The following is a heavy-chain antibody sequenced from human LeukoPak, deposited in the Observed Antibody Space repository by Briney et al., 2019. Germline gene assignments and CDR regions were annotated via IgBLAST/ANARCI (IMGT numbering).Heavy chain of an antibody. D-gene: IGHD2-15*01. CDR1: GGSISSGSYY. V-gene: IGHV4-61*02. CDR2: IYTSGST. J-gene: IGHJ5*02. CDR3: ARDWGYCSGGSCYFWFDP. Sequence: SQTLSLTCTVSGGSISSGSYYWSWIRQPAGKGLEWIGRIYTSGSTNYNPSLKSRVTISVDTSRNQFSLKLSSVTAADTAVYYCARDWGYCSGGSCYFWFDPWGQGTLVTVSS.